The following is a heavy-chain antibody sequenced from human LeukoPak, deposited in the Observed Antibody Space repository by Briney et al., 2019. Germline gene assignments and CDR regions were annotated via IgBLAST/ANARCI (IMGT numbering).Heavy chain of an antibody. CDR3: ARVAAVAFFDY. J-gene: IGHJ4*02. Sequence: NPSETLSLTCAVSGYSISSGYYWGWIRQPPGKGLEWIGSIYHSGSTYYNPSLKSRVTISVDTSKNQFSLKLSSVTAADTAVYYCARVAAVAFFDYWGQGTLVTVSS. V-gene: IGHV4-38-2*01. D-gene: IGHD6-19*01. CDR2: IYHSGST. CDR1: GYSISSGYY.